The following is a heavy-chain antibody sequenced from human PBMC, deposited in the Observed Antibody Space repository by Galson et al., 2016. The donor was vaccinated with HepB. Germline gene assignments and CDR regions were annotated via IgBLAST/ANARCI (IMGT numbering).Heavy chain of an antibody. Sequence: SVKVSCKASGYSFTGYFLNWVRQAPGQGLEWMGWIGPGSGDTKYAQKFQGRVTITRDRSISTVTMELNRLRSDDTAVYYCARSTGFGIRIDYWGQGTQVTGSS. D-gene: IGHD3-10*01. V-gene: IGHV1-2*02. J-gene: IGHJ4*02. CDR2: IGPGSGDT. CDR3: ARSTGFGIRIDY. CDR1: GYSFTGYF.